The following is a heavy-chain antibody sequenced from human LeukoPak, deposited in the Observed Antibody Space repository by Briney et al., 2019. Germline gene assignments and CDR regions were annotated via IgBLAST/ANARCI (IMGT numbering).Heavy chain of an antibody. CDR3: VRGAHSSSWLNFDY. CDR1: GFTFSSYG. J-gene: IGHJ4*02. D-gene: IGHD6-13*01. CDR2: IRYDGSNK. Sequence: PGGSLRLSCAASGFTFSSYGMHWVRQAPGKGLEWVAFIRYDGSNKYYADSVKGRFTVSRDNSKNTLYLQMNSLRAEDTAVYYCVRGAHSSSWLNFDYWGQGTLVTVSS. V-gene: IGHV3-30*02.